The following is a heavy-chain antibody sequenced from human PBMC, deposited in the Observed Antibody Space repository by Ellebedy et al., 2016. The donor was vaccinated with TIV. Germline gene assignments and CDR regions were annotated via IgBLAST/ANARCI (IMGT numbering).Heavy chain of an antibody. J-gene: IGHJ5*02. Sequence: GESLKISCAASGFTLSSYWMNWVRQAPGKGLEWVANIKPDSGEINHAESVEGRFTISRDNPKNSLYLQMNNLRAEDTAVYYCVRDKYNMTRFDPWGQGTLVTVSS. CDR3: VRDKYNMTRFDP. CDR2: IKPDSGEI. V-gene: IGHV3-7*01. D-gene: IGHD1-14*01. CDR1: GFTLSSYW.